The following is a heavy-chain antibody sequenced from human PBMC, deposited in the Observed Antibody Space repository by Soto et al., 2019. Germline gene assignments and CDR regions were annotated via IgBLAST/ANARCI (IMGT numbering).Heavy chain of an antibody. CDR3: ARGESSSSYGYYYYYGMDV. Sequence: NPSETLSLTCTVSGGSISISSYYWGCIRQPPGKGLEWIGSIYYSGSTYYNPSLKSRVTISVDTSKNQFSLKLSSVTAADTAVYYCARGESSSSYGYYYYYGMDVWGQGTTVTVSS. D-gene: IGHD6-6*01. J-gene: IGHJ6*02. CDR1: GGSISISSYY. CDR2: IYYSGST. V-gene: IGHV4-39*01.